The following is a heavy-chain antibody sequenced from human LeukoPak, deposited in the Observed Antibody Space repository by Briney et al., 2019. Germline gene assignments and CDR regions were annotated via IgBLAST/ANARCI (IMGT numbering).Heavy chain of an antibody. V-gene: IGHV5-10-1*01. CDR1: GYSFTSYW. CDR2: IDPSDSYT. D-gene: IGHD3-22*01. Sequence: GESLKISCKGSGYSFTSYWISWVRQMPGKGLEWMGRIDPSDSYTNYSPSFQGLVTISADRSISTAYLQWSSLKATDTAIYYCARHAYYSDISGSDWGQGTLVTVSA. J-gene: IGHJ4*02. CDR3: ARHAYYSDISGSD.